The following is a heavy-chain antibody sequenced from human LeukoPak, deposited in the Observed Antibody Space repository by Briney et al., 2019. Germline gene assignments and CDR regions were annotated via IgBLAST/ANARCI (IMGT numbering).Heavy chain of an antibody. V-gene: IGHV4-31*03. CDR1: GGSISSGGYY. CDR2: IYYSGST. D-gene: IGHD3-16*01. J-gene: IGHJ5*02. Sequence: SETLSLTCTVSGGSISSGGYYWSWIRQHPGKGLEWIGYIYYSGSTYYNPSLKSRVTISVDTSKNQFSLKLSSVTAADTAVYYCALLRLGEFSPKTSWGQGTLVTVSS. CDR3: ALLRLGEFSPKTS.